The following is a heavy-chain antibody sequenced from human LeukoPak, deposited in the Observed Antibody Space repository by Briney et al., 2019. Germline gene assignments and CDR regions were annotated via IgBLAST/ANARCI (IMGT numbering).Heavy chain of an antibody. D-gene: IGHD1-26*01. CDR2: ISGSGGST. CDR3: AKDLLSGSYTYYFDY. CDR1: GFTFSSYS. J-gene: IGHJ4*02. V-gene: IGHV3-23*01. Sequence: GGSLRLSCAASGFTFSSYSMNWVRQAPGKGLEWVSAISGSGGSTYYADSVKGRFTISRDNSKNTLYLQMNSLRAEDTAVYYCAKDLLSGSYTYYFDYWGQGTLVTVSS.